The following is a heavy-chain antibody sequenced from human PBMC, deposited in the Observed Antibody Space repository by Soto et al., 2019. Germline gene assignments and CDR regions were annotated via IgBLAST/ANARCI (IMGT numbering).Heavy chain of an antibody. J-gene: IGHJ4*02. CDR3: ARVCREHSRSSWIDS. Sequence: QVRLAQSGAEVKKPGASVKVSCQASGYIFTANFINWMRQAPGQGLEWMGRLNPNTGDAEDVQEFQGRVTMTRDTSISTAYMEVTSLTSDDTAVYYCARVCREHSRSSWIDSWCQGTLVTVSA. CDR1: GYIFTANF. CDR2: LNPNTGDA. V-gene: IGHV1-2*06. D-gene: IGHD1-26*01.